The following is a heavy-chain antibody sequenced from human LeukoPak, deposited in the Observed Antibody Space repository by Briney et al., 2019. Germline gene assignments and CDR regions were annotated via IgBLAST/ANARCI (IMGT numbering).Heavy chain of an antibody. J-gene: IGHJ5*02. D-gene: IGHD6-13*01. CDR1: GFTFSSYS. Sequence: PGGSLRLSCAASGFTFSSYSMNWVRQAPGKGLEWVSSISSSSSYIYYADSVKGRFTISRDNAKNSLYLQMNSLRAEDTAVYYCAREASSRFNWFDPWGQGTLVTVSS. V-gene: IGHV3-21*04. CDR3: AREASSRFNWFDP. CDR2: ISSSSSYI.